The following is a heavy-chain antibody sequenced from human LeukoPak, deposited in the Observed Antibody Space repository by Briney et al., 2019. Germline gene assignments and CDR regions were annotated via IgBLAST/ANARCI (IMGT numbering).Heavy chain of an antibody. CDR1: GGSFSGYY. Sequence: SETLSLTCAVYGGSFSGYYWSWIRQPPGKGLEWIGEINHSGSTNYNPSLKSRVTISVDTSKNQFSLKLSSVTAADTAVYYCARDWWFGELSAWFDPWGQGTLVTVSS. D-gene: IGHD3-10*01. J-gene: IGHJ5*02. V-gene: IGHV4-34*01. CDR2: INHSGST. CDR3: ARDWWFGELSAWFDP.